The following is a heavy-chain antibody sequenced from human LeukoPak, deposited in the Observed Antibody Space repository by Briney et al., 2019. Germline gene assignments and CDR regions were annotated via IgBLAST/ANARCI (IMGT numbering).Heavy chain of an antibody. CDR3: ARATEYSGNFRGPEYFQH. Sequence: SETLSLICTVSGVSISIYYCSWIRQPAGKGLEWIGRIYTSGSTNYNPSLNSRVTMSVDTSKNQFSLKLSSVTAADTAVYYCARATEYSGNFRGPEYFQHWGQGILVTVSS. CDR2: IYTSGST. J-gene: IGHJ1*01. CDR1: GVSISIYY. V-gene: IGHV4-4*07. D-gene: IGHD1-26*01.